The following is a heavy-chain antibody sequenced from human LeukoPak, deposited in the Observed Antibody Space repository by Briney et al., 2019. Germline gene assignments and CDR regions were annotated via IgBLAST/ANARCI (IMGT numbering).Heavy chain of an antibody. CDR3: ARGYYGSGITMDD. CDR1: GGTFSSYA. D-gene: IGHD3-10*01. J-gene: IGHJ6*02. V-gene: IGHV1-69*04. Sequence: ASVKVSCKASGGTFSSYAISWVRQAPGQGLEWMGRIIPILGIANYAQKFQGRVTITADKSTSTAYMELSSLRSEDTAVYYCARGYYGSGITMDDWGQGTTVTVSS. CDR2: IIPILGIA.